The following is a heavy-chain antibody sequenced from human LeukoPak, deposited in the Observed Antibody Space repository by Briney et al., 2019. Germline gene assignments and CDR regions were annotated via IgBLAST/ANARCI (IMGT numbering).Heavy chain of an antibody. V-gene: IGHV1-18*01. CDR3: ARDGAYCGGDCYSGWYFDL. J-gene: IGHJ2*01. CDR2: ISAYNGNT. D-gene: IGHD2-21*02. CDR1: GYTFTSYG. Sequence: GASVKVSCKASGYTFTSYGISWVRQAPGQGLEWMGCISAYNGNTNYAQKLQGRVTMTTDTSTSTAYMELRSLRSDDTAVYYCARDGAYCGGDCYSGWYFDLWGRGTLVTVSS.